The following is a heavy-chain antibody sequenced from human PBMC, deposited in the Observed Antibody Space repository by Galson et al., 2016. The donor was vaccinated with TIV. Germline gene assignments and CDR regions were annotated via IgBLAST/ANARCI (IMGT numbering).Heavy chain of an antibody. V-gene: IGHV1-69*13. D-gene: IGHD5-18*01. CDR3: ATDRNTALDTYSYYYGMDV. J-gene: IGHJ6*02. CDR2: INPLFGTA. Sequence: SVKVSCKASGGTFSTSVFNWLRQAPGQGLEWMGVINPLFGTANYAQTFQGRLTITADESTSPAYMELSSLRSEDTAVYYCATDRNTALDTYSYYYGMDVWGQGTTVTVSS. CDR1: GGTFSTSV.